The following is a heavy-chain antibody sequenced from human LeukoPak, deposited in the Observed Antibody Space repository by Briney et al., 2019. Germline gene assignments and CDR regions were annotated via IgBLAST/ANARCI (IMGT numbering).Heavy chain of an antibody. CDR2: IIPIFGTA. V-gene: IGHV1-69*13. J-gene: IGHJ4*02. D-gene: IGHD2-8*01. CDR3: AREAKVQPAQMGY. CDR1: GGTFSSYA. Sequence: ASVKVSCKASGGTFSSYAISWVRQAPAQGLEWMGGIIPIFGTANYAQKFQGRVTITADESTSTAYMELSSLRSEDTAVYYCAREAKVQPAQMGYWGQGTLVTVSS.